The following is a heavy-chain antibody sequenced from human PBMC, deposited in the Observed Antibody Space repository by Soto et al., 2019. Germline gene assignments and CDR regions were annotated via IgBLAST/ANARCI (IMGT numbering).Heavy chain of an antibody. V-gene: IGHV3-23*01. CDR3: AKGGKSYYDILTGSSFDY. Sequence: GGSLRLSCAASGFTFSSYAMSWVRQAPGKGLEWVSAISGSGGSTYYADSMKGRFTISRDNSKNTLYLQMNSLRAEDTAVYYFAKGGKSYYDILTGSSFDYWGQGTLVTVSS. D-gene: IGHD3-9*01. CDR1: GFTFSSYA. J-gene: IGHJ4*02. CDR2: ISGSGGST.